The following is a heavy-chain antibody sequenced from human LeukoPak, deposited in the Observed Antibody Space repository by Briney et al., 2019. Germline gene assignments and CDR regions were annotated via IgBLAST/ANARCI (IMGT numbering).Heavy chain of an antibody. D-gene: IGHD1-20*01. CDR1: GFTFSSDG. CDR2: VSNNGIDK. J-gene: IGHJ4*02. V-gene: IGHV3-30*02. Sequence: PGGSLRLSCAASGFTFSSDGIHWVRQAPGKGLEWVAFVSNNGIDKHYGDSVQGRFSISRDNPKNTLYLEMKSLRVEDTAMYYCAKGITRDSYYLDYWGQGTLVTVSS. CDR3: AKGITRDSYYLDY.